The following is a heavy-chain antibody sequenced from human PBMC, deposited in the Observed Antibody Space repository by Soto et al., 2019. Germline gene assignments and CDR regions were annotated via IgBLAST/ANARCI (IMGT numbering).Heavy chain of an antibody. J-gene: IGHJ3*02. CDR3: ARGYYDSSGQSNTFDI. D-gene: IGHD3-22*01. V-gene: IGHV4-59*01. CDR1: GAFITSSY. Sequence: NPSETLSLTCTVSGAFITSSYWSWIRQSPGKGLEWIGYVYYSGSTNYNPSLKSRVTISVDTSKNQFSLKLSSVTAADTAVYYCARGYYDSSGQSNTFDIWGQGTMVTVSS. CDR2: VYYSGST.